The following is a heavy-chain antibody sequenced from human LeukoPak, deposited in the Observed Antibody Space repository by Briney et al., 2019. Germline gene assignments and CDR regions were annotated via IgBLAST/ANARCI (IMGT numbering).Heavy chain of an antibody. CDR2: IYHSGST. Sequence: SETLSLTCTVSGGSISSGGYYWSWIRQPPGKGLEWIGYIYHSGSTYYNPSLKSRVTISVDRSKNQFSLKLSSVTAADTAVYYCARFDYRIKNFQHWGQGTLVTVSS. D-gene: IGHD4-11*01. V-gene: IGHV4-30-2*01. J-gene: IGHJ1*01. CDR1: GGSISSGGYY. CDR3: ARFDYRIKNFQH.